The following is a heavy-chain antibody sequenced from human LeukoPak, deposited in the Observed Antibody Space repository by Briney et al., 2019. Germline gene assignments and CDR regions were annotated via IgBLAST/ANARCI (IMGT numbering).Heavy chain of an antibody. D-gene: IGHD5-12*01. J-gene: IGHJ4*02. V-gene: IGHV3-23*01. Sequence: GGSLRLSCAASRFTFNSYAMSWVRQAPGKGLEWVSVIGGSNGITFYVGSVKGRFTISRDNSKDTLYLQMSSLRAEDTAVYYCARNENSGWGYFDYWGQGTLVTVSS. CDR2: IGGSNGIT. CDR1: RFTFNSYA. CDR3: ARNENSGWGYFDY.